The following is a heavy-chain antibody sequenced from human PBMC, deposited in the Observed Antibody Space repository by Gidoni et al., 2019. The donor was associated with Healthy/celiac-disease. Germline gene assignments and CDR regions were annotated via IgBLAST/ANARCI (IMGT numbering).Heavy chain of an antibody. Sequence: EVQLVESGGGLVKPGGSLRLSCAASGFTFSSYSMNWVRQAPGKGLEWVSSISSSSSYIYYADSVKGRFTISRDNAKNSLYLQMNSLRAEDTAVYYCAREASPYGDYVNWFDPWGQGTLVTVSS. CDR2: ISSSSSYI. CDR3: AREASPYGDYVNWFDP. V-gene: IGHV3-21*01. J-gene: IGHJ5*02. CDR1: GFTFSSYS. D-gene: IGHD4-17*01.